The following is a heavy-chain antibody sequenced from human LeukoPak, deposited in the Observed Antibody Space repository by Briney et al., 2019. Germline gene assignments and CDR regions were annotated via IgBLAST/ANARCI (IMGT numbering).Heavy chain of an antibody. CDR3: ARDAFDWLYGLVPYYFDY. CDR2: IIPIFGTA. D-gene: IGHD3-9*01. J-gene: IGHJ4*02. Sequence: VASVKASCKASGGTFSSYAISWVRQAPGQGLEWMGRIIPIFGTANYAQKFQGRVTITTDESTSTAYMELSSLRSEDTAVYYCARDAFDWLYGLVPYYFDYWGQGTLVTVSS. CDR1: GGTFSSYA. V-gene: IGHV1-69*05.